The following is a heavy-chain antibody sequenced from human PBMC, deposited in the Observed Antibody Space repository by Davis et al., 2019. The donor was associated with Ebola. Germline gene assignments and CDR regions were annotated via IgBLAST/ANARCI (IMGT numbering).Heavy chain of an antibody. V-gene: IGHV5-51*01. CDR2: IYAGDSDT. Sequence: SVKVSCKGSGYSFTSYWIAWVRQMPGKGLEWMGIIYAGDSDTRYSPSFEGQVTISVDRSISTAYLQWSSLKASDIAMYYCARQESLYGSSDYWGQGTLVTVSS. D-gene: IGHD2/OR15-2a*01. CDR3: ARQESLYGSSDY. J-gene: IGHJ4*02. CDR1: GYSFTSYW.